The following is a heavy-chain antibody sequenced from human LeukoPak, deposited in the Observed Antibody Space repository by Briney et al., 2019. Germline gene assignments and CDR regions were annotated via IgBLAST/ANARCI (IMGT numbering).Heavy chain of an antibody. Sequence: ASVKVSCKVSGYTLTELSMHWVRQAPGKGLEWMGGFDPEDGETIYAQKFRGRVTMTEDTSTDTAYMELSSLRSEDTAVYYCARGGLTGYYFDYCGQGTLVTVSS. D-gene: IGHD7-27*01. CDR2: FDPEDGET. CDR1: GYTLTELS. J-gene: IGHJ4*02. CDR3: ARGGLTGYYFDY. V-gene: IGHV1-24*01.